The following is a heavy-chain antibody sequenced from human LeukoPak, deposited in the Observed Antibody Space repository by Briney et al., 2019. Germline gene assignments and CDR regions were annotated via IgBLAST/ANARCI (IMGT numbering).Heavy chain of an antibody. J-gene: IGHJ3*02. Sequence: GGSLRLSCVASDFSFSSHVMSWVRQAPGKGLEWVSAISGSGGSTYYADSVKGRFTISRDNSRNTLYLQMNSLRAEDTAVYYCAKDGGGPQWVIPFDVFDIWGQGTMVTVSS. CDR2: ISGSGGST. V-gene: IGHV3-23*01. D-gene: IGHD2-21*01. CDR3: AKDGGGPQWVIPFDVFDI. CDR1: DFSFSSHV.